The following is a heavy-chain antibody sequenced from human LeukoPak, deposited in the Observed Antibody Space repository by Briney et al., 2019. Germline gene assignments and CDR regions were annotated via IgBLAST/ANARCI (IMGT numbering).Heavy chain of an antibody. CDR2: INHSGST. Sequence: PSETLSLTCAVYGGSFSGYYWSWIRQPPGKGLEWFGEINHSGSTNYNPSLKSRVTISVDTSKNQFSLKLSSVTAADTAVYYCARGPRLRYFDWLLSPLFDYWGQGTLVTVSS. V-gene: IGHV4-34*01. CDR3: ARGPRLRYFDWLLSPLFDY. D-gene: IGHD3-9*01. J-gene: IGHJ4*02. CDR1: GGSFSGYY.